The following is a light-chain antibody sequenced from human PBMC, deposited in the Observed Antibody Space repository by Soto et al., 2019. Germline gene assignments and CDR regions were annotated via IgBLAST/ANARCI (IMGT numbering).Light chain of an antibody. CDR3: QQYTNWPPNP. J-gene: IGKJ5*01. Sequence: EIVLTQSPDALSVYPRESATLSCRASQRVYSNLAWYQQRPGQAPRLLIYGASTRATGVPARFSGRGSGTEFTLTISSLQSEDFAVYYCQQYTNWPPNPFAQGARLEIK. CDR2: GAS. V-gene: IGKV3-15*01. CDR1: QRVYSN.